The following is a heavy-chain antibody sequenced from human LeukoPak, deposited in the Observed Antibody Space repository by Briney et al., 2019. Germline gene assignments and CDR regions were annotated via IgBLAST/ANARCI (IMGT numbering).Heavy chain of an antibody. CDR2: ISAYNGNT. D-gene: IGHD1-14*01. V-gene: IGHV1-18*01. Sequence: GASVKVSCKASGYTFTSYGISWVRQAPGQGLEWMGWISAYNGNTNYAQKLQGRVTMTTDTSTSTAYMELRSLRSDDTAVYYCARDRDNQIYYYYYGMDVWGQETTVTVSS. J-gene: IGHJ6*02. CDR3: ARDRDNQIYYYYYGMDV. CDR1: GYTFTSYG.